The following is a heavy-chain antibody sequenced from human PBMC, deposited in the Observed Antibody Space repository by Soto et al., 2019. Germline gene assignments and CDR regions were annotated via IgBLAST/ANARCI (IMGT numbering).Heavy chain of an antibody. V-gene: IGHV1-8*01. CDR1: GYTFSSYD. Sequence: ASVKVSFKASGYTFSSYDFIWVRQATGQGLEWMGWMNPNTGNTGYAQNFQGRVTMTRDTSISTDNKEQSSLRYEDTAVYYCERGLAIFHDISDSYYILPPTFHYFGMDVWGQGTTVTVSS. D-gene: IGHD3-22*01. CDR2: MNPNTGNT. J-gene: IGHJ6*02. CDR3: ERGLAIFHDISDSYYILPPTFHYFGMDV.